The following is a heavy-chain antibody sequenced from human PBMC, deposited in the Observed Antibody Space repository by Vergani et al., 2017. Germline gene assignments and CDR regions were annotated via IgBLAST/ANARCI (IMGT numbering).Heavy chain of an antibody. CDR3: ARASSEICYYYYMDV. V-gene: IGHV1-18*04. D-gene: IGHD1-14*01. J-gene: IGHJ6*03. CDR1: GYTFTSYG. Sequence: QVQLVQSGAEVKKPGASVKVSCKASGYTFTSYGISWVRQAPGQGLEWMGWISAYNGNTNYAKKLQGRVTMTTDTSTSTAYMELRSLRADDTAVYYCARASSEICYYYYMDVWGKGSTVTVSS. CDR2: ISAYNGNT.